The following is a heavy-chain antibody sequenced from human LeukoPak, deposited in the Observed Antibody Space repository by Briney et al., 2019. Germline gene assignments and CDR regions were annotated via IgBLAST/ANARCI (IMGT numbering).Heavy chain of an antibody. V-gene: IGHV3-23*01. CDR2: IFGDGGGD. J-gene: IGHJ5*02. Sequence: GGSLRLSCTASGFTFKDYATSWVRQAPGKGLEWISTIFGDGGGDYYADSVRGRFTMSRDNSKNTLYLQMNSLRGDDTAVYYCAKQEGWDLGNYYADHWGRGTLSPSPQ. CDR3: AKQEGWDLGNYYADH. CDR1: GFTFKDYA. D-gene: IGHD1-26*01.